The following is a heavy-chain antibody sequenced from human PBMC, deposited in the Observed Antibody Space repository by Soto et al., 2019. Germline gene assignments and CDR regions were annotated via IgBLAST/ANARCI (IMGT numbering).Heavy chain of an antibody. J-gene: IGHJ6*02. Sequence: ASVKVSCKASGYTFTSYAMHWVRQAPGQRLEWMGWINAGNGNTNYAQKFQGRVTITADESTSTAYMELSSLRSEDTAVYYCARDGSITGTTYYYYGMDVWAKGPRSPSP. CDR3: ARDGSITGTTYYYYGMDV. V-gene: IGHV1-3*01. D-gene: IGHD1-7*01. CDR2: INAGNGNT. CDR1: GYTFTSYA.